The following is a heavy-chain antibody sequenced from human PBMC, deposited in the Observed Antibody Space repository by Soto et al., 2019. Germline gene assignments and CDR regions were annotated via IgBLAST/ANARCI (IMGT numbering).Heavy chain of an antibody. CDR2: FDPEDGET. CDR1: GYTLTELS. V-gene: IGHV1-24*01. D-gene: IGHD6-19*01. Sequence: ASVKVSCEVSGYTLTELSMHWVRQAPGKGLEWMGGFDPEDGETIYAQKFQGRVTMTEDTSTDTAYMELSSLRSEDTAVYYCATQVAGIALYYFDYWGQGTLVTVSS. CDR3: ATQVAGIALYYFDY. J-gene: IGHJ4*02.